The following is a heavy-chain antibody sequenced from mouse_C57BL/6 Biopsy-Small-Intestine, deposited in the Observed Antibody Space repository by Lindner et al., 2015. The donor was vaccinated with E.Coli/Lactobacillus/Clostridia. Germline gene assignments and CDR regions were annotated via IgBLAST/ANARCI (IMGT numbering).Heavy chain of an antibody. Sequence: EVQLQESGPELVKPGASVKMSCKTSGYRFTDYNIFWVRQSHGQSLEWIGYFNPNNGGTSYNQKFKDKATLTVNKSSSTAYMELRSLTSEDSAVYFCAREGIYFRLDYWGQGTTLTVSS. CDR1: GYRFTDYN. CDR3: AREGIYFRLDY. J-gene: IGHJ2*01. D-gene: IGHD2-1*01. CDR2: FNPNNGGT. V-gene: IGHV1-22*01.